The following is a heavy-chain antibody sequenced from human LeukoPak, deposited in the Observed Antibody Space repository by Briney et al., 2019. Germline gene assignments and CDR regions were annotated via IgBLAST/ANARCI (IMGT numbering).Heavy chain of an antibody. CDR2: IIPIFVIA. J-gene: IGHJ3*02. D-gene: IGHD4-17*01. Sequence: AVKVSCKASGGTFSSYAISWVRQAPGHGLEWMGRIIPIFVIAEYAQKFQGRVTITADKSTSTAYMELSSLRSEDTAVYYCARAVEPTVPTGAFDIWGQGTMVTVSS. CDR1: GGTFSSYA. V-gene: IGHV1-69*04. CDR3: ARAVEPTVPTGAFDI.